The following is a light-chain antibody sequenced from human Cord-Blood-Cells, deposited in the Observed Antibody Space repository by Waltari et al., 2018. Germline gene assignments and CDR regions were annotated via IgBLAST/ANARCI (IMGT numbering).Light chain of an antibody. Sequence: QSVLTQPPSASGTPGQRVTISCSGSSSNIGSNTVNWYQQLPGTAPKLLIYSNNQRPPGVPDRFSVSKTGTSASLAISGLQSEDEADYYCAAWDDSLNGWVFGGGTKLTVL. CDR1: SSNIGSNT. CDR3: AAWDDSLNGWV. J-gene: IGLJ3*02. CDR2: SNN. V-gene: IGLV1-44*01.